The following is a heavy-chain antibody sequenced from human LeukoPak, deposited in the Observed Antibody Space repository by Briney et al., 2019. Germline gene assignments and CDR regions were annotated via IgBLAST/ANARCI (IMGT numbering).Heavy chain of an antibody. CDR3: ARDMETGGSCYFNCYYGLDV. V-gene: IGHV1-18*01. CDR1: GYIFTSYG. Sequence: ASVNVSCKASGYIFTSYGISWVRQAPGQGLEWMGWISAYNGNTNYAQKFRGRVTMTAGTSTNTAYMELRSLKSDDTAVYYCARDMETGGSCYFNCYYGLDVWGQGTTVTVSS. J-gene: IGHJ6*02. CDR2: ISAYNGNT. D-gene: IGHD2-15*01.